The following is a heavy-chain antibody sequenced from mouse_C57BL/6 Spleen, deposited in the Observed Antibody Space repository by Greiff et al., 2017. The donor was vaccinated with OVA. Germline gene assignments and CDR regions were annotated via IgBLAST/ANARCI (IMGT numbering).Heavy chain of an antibody. CDR3: ARDCAEVGRGDFDY. D-gene: IGHD4-1*01. V-gene: IGHV1-22*01. Sequence: EVKLVESGPELVKPGASVKMSCKASGYTFTDYNMHWVKQSHGKSLEWIGYINPNTGGTSYNQKFKGKATWTVTQSSSNAYMELRRLTSEESAVDSCARDCAEVGRGDFDYWGQGTTLTVSS. J-gene: IGHJ2*01. CDR2: INPNTGGT. CDR1: GYTFTDYN.